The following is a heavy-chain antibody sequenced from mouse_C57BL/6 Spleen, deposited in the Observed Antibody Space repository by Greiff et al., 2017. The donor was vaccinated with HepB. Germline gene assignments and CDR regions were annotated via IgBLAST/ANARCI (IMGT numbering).Heavy chain of an antibody. V-gene: IGHV5-17*01. D-gene: IGHD1-1*01. CDR3: ARREYYGSYWYFDV. CDR2: ISSGSSTI. CDR1: GFTFSDYG. Sequence: EVKLVESGGGLVKPGGSLKLSCAASGFTFSDYGMHWVRQAPEKGLEWVAYISSGSSTIYYADTVKGRFTISRDNAKNTLFLQMTSLRSEDTAMYYCARREYYGSYWYFDVWGTGTTVTVSS. J-gene: IGHJ1*03.